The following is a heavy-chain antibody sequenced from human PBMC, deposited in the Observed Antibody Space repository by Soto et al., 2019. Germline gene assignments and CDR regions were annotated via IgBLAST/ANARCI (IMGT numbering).Heavy chain of an antibody. D-gene: IGHD5-18*01. CDR2: IYYSGST. CDR1: GGSISSGDYY. V-gene: IGHV4-30-4*01. CDR3: ARGIQLWPRFDP. J-gene: IGHJ5*02. Sequence: SETLSLTCTVSGGSISSGDYYWSWIRQPPGKGLERIGYIYYSGSTYYNPSLKSRVTISVDTSKNQFSLKLSSVTAADTAVYYCARGIQLWPRFDPWGQGTLVTVSS.